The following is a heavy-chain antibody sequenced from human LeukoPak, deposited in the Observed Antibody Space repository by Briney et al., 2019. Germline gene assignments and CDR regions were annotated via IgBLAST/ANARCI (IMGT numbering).Heavy chain of an antibody. Sequence: GGSLRLSCAASGFTFSSYSMNWVRQAPGKGLEWVSSISSSSSYIYYADSVKGRFTISRDNAKNSLYLKMNSLRAEDTAVYYCARDNYYGSGGNWFDPWGQGTLVTVSS. V-gene: IGHV3-21*01. CDR3: ARDNYYGSGGNWFDP. D-gene: IGHD3-10*01. CDR1: GFTFSSYS. CDR2: ISSSSSYI. J-gene: IGHJ5*02.